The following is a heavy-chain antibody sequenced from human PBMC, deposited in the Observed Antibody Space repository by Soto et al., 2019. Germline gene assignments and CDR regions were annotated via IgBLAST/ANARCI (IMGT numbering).Heavy chain of an antibody. CDR2: IYYSGST. CDR3: ARGGDCSSTSCYPY. Sequence: QVQLQESGPGLVKPSQTLSLTCTVSGGSISSGGYYWSWIRQHPGKGLEWIGYIYYSGSTYYNPSHKSRVTISGDTSKNQLSRKLSSVTAADTAVYYCARGGDCSSTSCYPYWGQGTLVTVSS. J-gene: IGHJ4*02. D-gene: IGHD2-2*01. V-gene: IGHV4-31*03. CDR1: GGSISSGGYY.